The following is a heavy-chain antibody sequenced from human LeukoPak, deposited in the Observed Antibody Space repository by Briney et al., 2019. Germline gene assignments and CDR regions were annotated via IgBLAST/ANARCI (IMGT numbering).Heavy chain of an antibody. CDR2: IYYSGST. CDR3: ARDLYYDILTGPTLFDP. J-gene: IGHJ5*02. D-gene: IGHD3-9*01. CDR1: GGSISSSSYY. Sequence: PSETLSLTCTVSGGSISSSSYYWGWIRQPPGKGLEWIGSIYYSGSTYYNPSLKSRVTISVDTSKNQFSLKLSSVTAGDTAVYYCARDLYYDILTGPTLFDPWGQGTLVTVSS. V-gene: IGHV4-39*07.